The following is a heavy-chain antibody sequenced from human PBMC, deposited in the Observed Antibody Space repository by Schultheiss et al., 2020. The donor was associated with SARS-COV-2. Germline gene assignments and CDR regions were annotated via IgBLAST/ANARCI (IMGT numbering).Heavy chain of an antibody. J-gene: IGHJ6*02. V-gene: IGHV4-34*01. CDR3: ARLAAAAGKYYYGMDV. CDR1: GGSFSGYY. Sequence: SETLSLTCAVYGGSFSGYYWSWIRQPPGKGLEWIGEINHSGKTNYNPSLKNRVTISVDTSKNQFSLKLSSVTAADTAVYYCARLAAAAGKYYYGMDVWGQGTTVTVSS. CDR2: INHSGKT. D-gene: IGHD6-13*01.